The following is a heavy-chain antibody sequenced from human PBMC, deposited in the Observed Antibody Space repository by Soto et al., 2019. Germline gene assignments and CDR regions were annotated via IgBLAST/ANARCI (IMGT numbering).Heavy chain of an antibody. V-gene: IGHV3-49*04. CDR1: GFTFGEYA. D-gene: IGHD4-17*01. CDR3: TRELTTVPNWFDP. Sequence: SLRLSCTVSGFTFGEYAMSCVRQAPGKGLEWVGFIRSKAYGGTTEYAASVKGRFTISRDDSKSIAYLQMNSLNPDDTAVYYCTRELTTVPNWFDPWGQGTLVTVSS. J-gene: IGHJ5*02. CDR2: IRSKAYGGTT.